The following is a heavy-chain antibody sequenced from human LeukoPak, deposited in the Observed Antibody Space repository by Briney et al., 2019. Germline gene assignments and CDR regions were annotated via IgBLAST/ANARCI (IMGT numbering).Heavy chain of an antibody. Sequence: ASVKVSCKASGVTFSSYAISWVRQAPGQGLEWMGGIIPIFGTANYAQKFQGRVTIIADKSTSTAYMELSSLRSEDTAVYYCARQYSSGWYAFDYWGQGTLVTVSS. V-gene: IGHV1-69*06. D-gene: IGHD6-19*01. CDR3: ARQYSSGWYAFDY. J-gene: IGHJ4*02. CDR2: IIPIFGTA. CDR1: GVTFSSYA.